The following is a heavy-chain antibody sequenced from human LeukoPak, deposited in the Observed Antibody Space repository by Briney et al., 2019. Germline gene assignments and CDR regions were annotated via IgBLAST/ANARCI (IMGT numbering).Heavy chain of an antibody. CDR3: AKGRLDPNLVLDY. CDR2: IWYDGSNK. D-gene: IGHD2-8*02. V-gene: IGHV3-33*06. Sequence: PGRSLRLSCAASGFTFSSYGMHWVRQAPGKGLEWVAVIWYDGSNKYYADSVKGRFTISRDNSKNTLYLQMNSLRAEDTAVFYCAKGRLDPNLVLDYWGQGTLVTVSS. J-gene: IGHJ4*02. CDR1: GFTFSSYG.